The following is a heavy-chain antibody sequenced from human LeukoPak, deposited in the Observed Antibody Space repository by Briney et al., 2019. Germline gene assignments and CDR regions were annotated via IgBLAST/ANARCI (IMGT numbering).Heavy chain of an antibody. Sequence: GGSLRLSCAASRFTFSDYSMNWVRQAPGKGLEWVSTISSSGSSIFYAASVKGRFTISRDNAKNSLYLQMNSLRAEDTAVYYCARRVLTHMDVWGKGTTVTISS. J-gene: IGHJ6*03. CDR3: ARRVLTHMDV. V-gene: IGHV3-21*01. CDR2: ISSSGSSI. D-gene: IGHD3-10*01. CDR1: RFTFSDYS.